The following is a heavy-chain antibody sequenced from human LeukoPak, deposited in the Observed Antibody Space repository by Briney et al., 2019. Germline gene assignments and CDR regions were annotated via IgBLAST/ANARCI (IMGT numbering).Heavy chain of an antibody. V-gene: IGHV6-1*01. J-gene: IGHJ4*02. Sequence: SQTLSLTFAISGDSVSINSAAWNWIRQSPSRGLEWLGSTYYRSKWYNDYTVSVNSRISINPDTSKNQFSLQLKSVTPEDTAVYYCARFDYGAPDYWGQGTLVTVSS. D-gene: IGHD3-16*01. CDR1: GDSVSINSAA. CDR3: ARFDYGAPDY. CDR2: TYYRSKWYN.